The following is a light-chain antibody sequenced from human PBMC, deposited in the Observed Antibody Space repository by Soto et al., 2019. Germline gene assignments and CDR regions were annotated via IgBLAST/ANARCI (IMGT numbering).Light chain of an antibody. CDR2: EVT. Sequence: QSALTQPPSASGSPGQSVTISCTGTSRDIGDYNYVSWYQQHPGKAPKLMISEVTKRPSGVPDRFSGSKSGNTASLTVSGLQAEDEADYYCTSYAGTNNLLFGGGTKLTVL. CDR3: TSYAGTNNLL. V-gene: IGLV2-8*01. J-gene: IGLJ2*01. CDR1: SRDIGDYNY.